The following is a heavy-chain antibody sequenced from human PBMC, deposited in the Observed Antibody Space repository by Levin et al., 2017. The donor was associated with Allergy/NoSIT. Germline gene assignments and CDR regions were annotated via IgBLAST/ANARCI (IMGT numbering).Heavy chain of an antibody. CDR1: GGSISSYY. D-gene: IGHD5-12*01. Sequence: SQTLSLTCTVSGGSISSYYWSWIRQPPGKGLEWIGYIYYSGSTNYNPSLKSRVTISVDTSKNQFSLKLSSVTAADTAVYYCAGGYSGYDGLYYFDYWGQGTLVTVSS. CDR2: IYYSGST. V-gene: IGHV4-59*01. CDR3: AGGYSGYDGLYYFDY. J-gene: IGHJ4*02.